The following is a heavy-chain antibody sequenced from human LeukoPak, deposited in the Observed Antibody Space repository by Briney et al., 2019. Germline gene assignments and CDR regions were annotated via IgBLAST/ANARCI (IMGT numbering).Heavy chain of an antibody. D-gene: IGHD4-17*01. CDR3: ARDRYGTFDI. Sequence: GGSLRLSRAASRFTFSSYSMSWVRQAPGKGLEWVANMKQNGSEKYYVDSVKGRFTISRDNPKKSLYLQMNSLRAEDTAVYYCARDRYGTFDIWGQGTMVTVSS. CDR2: MKQNGSEK. CDR1: RFTFSSYS. V-gene: IGHV3-7*01. J-gene: IGHJ3*02.